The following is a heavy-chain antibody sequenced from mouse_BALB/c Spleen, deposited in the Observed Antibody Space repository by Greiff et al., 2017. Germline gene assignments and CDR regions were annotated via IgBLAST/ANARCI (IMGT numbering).Heavy chain of an antibody. CDR3: TRRDGYYGYAMDY. V-gene: IGHV1-15*01. J-gene: IGHJ4*01. CDR1: GYTFTDYE. CDR2: IDPETGGT. D-gene: IGHD2-3*01. Sequence: VQLQESGAELVRPGASVTLSCKASGYTFTDYEMHWVKQTPVHGLEWIGAIDPETGGTAYNQKFKGKATLTADKSSSTAYMELRSLTSEDSAVYYCTRRDGYYGYAMDYGGQGTSVTVSS.